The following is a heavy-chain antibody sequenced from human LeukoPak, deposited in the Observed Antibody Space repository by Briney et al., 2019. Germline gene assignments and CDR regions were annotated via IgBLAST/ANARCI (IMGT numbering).Heavy chain of an antibody. V-gene: IGHV3-21*01. Sequence: PGGSLRLSSAASRFSFSTYSMNWVRQAPGKGLEWVSSISSSSSYIYSADSVKGRFTISKDNAKNSLYLQMNSLRAEDTAVFYCAREPDYYSMYYYYMDVWGKGTTVTVSS. CDR2: ISSSSSYI. CDR1: RFSFSTYS. CDR3: AREPDYYSMYYYYMDV. D-gene: IGHD3-22*01. J-gene: IGHJ6*03.